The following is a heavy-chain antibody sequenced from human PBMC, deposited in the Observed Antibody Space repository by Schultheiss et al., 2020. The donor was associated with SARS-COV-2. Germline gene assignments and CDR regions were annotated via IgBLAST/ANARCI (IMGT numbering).Heavy chain of an antibody. V-gene: IGHV3-7*03. CDR1: GFTFSNYG. D-gene: IGHD5-24*01. Sequence: GSLRLSCAASGFTFSNYGMTWVRQAPGEGLEWVANIKEDESEKNYVDSVKGRFTITRDNAKNSLYLQMNSLRAEDTAVYYCARDRHGYLMDVWGKGTTVTVSS. J-gene: IGHJ6*03. CDR3: ARDRHGYLMDV. CDR2: IKEDESEK.